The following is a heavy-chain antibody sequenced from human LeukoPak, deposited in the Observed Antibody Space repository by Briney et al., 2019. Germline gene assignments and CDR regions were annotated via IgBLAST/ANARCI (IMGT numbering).Heavy chain of an antibody. Sequence: HPGGSLRLSCAASGFTVSSNYMSWVRQAPGKGLEWVSVIYSSGSTYYADSVKGRFTISRDNSKNTLHLQMNTLRAEDTAVSYCASRIATAGSVDYWGQGTLVTVSS. J-gene: IGHJ4*02. CDR2: IYSSGST. CDR1: GFTVSSNY. V-gene: IGHV3-53*01. D-gene: IGHD6-13*01. CDR3: ASRIATAGSVDY.